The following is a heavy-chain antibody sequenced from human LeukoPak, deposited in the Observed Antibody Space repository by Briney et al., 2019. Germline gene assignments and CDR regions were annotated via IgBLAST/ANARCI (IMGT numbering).Heavy chain of an antibody. CDR3: AMTPPRSYITPHY. J-gene: IGHJ4*02. Sequence: GGSLRLSCAASGFTFSSYGMHWVRQAPGKGLEWVAFIRYDGSNKYYADSVKGRFTISRDNSKNTVYLQMNGLRVEDTALYYCAMTPPRSYITPHYWGQGTLVTVSS. CDR2: IRYDGSNK. D-gene: IGHD3-10*01. V-gene: IGHV3-30*02. CDR1: GFTFSSYG.